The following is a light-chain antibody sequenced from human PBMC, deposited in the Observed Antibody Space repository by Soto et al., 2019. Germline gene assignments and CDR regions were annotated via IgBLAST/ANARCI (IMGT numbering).Light chain of an antibody. CDR3: HQRTNWPIT. CDR2: DTS. Sequence: ETVLTQSPASLSLSPGDRATLSCWASQNIGGYLAWYQQKPGQAPRLLIYDTSNRATGIPARFSGSGSGTDFTLTISSLEPEDFAVYYCHQRTNWPITFGQGTRLEIK. J-gene: IGKJ5*01. CDR1: QNIGGY. V-gene: IGKV3-11*01.